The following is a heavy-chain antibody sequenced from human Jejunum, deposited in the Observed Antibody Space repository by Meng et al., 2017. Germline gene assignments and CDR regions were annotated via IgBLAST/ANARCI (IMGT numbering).Heavy chain of an antibody. J-gene: IGHJ4*02. D-gene: IGHD7-27*01. CDR3: ARGGPLGRYFDN. V-gene: IGHV4-39*07. Sequence: GSLRLSCTVSGAFIRGSSYYWGWIRQTPAKGLEGIGSLYFGGSLYYNPSLKSRVTISVETSKNQFSLNLTSVTAADRAVYYCARGGPLGRYFDNWGQGTLVTVSS. CDR1: GAFIRGSSYY. CDR2: LYFGGSL.